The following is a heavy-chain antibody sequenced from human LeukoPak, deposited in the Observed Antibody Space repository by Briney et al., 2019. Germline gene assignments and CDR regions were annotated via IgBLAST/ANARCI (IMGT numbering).Heavy chain of an antibody. J-gene: IGHJ4*02. CDR1: GVGDRSRY. V-gene: IGHV3-53*04. Sequence: LLFEACGVGDRSRYRRWVRHATGKGLEWVSVIYSGGSTYYADSVKGRFTISRHNSKNTLYLQMNSLRAEDTAVYYCARGTPGVPLDYWGQGTLVTVSS. CDR2: IYSGGST. D-gene: IGHD3-10*01. CDR3: ARGTPGVPLDY.